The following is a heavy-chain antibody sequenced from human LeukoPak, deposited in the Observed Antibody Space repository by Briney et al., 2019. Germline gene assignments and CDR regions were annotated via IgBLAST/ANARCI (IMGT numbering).Heavy chain of an antibody. V-gene: IGHV1-69*05. D-gene: IGHD3-22*01. CDR1: GGTFSSYA. CDR2: IIPIFGTA. J-gene: IGHJ2*01. Sequence: ASVKVSCKASGGTFSSYAISWVRQAPGQGLEWMGGIIPIFGTANYAQKFQGGVTITTDESTSTAYMELSSLRSEDTAVYYCATRISGYFDLWGRGTLVTVSS. CDR3: ATRISGYFDL.